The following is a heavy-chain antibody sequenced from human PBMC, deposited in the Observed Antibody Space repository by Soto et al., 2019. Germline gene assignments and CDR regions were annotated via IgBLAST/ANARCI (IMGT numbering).Heavy chain of an antibody. CDR1: GYTFTSYG. V-gene: IGHV1-18*01. CDR3: ARVRSIAVAGTYDY. CDR2: ISAYNGNT. J-gene: IGHJ4*02. D-gene: IGHD6-19*01. Sequence: ASVKVSCKASGYTFTSYGISWVRQAPGQGLEWMGWISAYNGNTNYAQKLQGRVTMTTDTSTSTAYMELRSLRSDDTAVYYCARVRSIAVAGTYDYWGQGTLVTVSS.